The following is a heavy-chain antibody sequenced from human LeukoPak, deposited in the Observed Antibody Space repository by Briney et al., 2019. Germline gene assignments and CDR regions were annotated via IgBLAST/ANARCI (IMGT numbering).Heavy chain of an antibody. V-gene: IGHV3-21*01. D-gene: IGHD1-20*01. Sequence: GGSLRLSCAASGFTFSSYSMNWVRQAPGKGLEWVSSISSSSSYIYYADSVKGRFTISRDNAKNSLYLQMNSLRAEDTAVYYCAGYRPNNYYFDYWGQGTLVTVSS. CDR1: GFTFSSYS. J-gene: IGHJ4*02. CDR2: ISSSSSYI. CDR3: AGYRPNNYYFDY.